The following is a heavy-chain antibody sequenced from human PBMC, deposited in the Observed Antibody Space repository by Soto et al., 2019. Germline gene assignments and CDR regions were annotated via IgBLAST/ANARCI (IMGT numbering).Heavy chain of an antibody. CDR1: GGTFSSYA. Sequence: QVQLVQSGAEVKKPGSSVKVSCKASGGTFSSYAISWVRQAPGQGLEWMGGIIPFFGTANYAQKFQGRVTFTADESTSAASMQLSSLRSENTAVYYCARYPQWQVPSRWYFYLWGRGTLVAVSS. CDR2: IIPFFGTA. CDR3: ARYPQWQVPSRWYFYL. D-gene: IGHD6-19*01. J-gene: IGHJ2*01. V-gene: IGHV1-69*12.